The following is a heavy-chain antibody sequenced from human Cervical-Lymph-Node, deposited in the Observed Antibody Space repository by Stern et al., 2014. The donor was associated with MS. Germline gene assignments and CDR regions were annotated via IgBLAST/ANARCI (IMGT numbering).Heavy chain of an antibody. V-gene: IGHV3-74*03. CDR1: GFTFSSYW. D-gene: IGHD4/OR15-4a*01. CDR2: INDDGRST. J-gene: IGHJ4*02. CDR3: TRGLPANSHVSDY. Sequence: EVQLVESGGGLVQPGGSLRLSCAVSGFTFSSYWMHWVRQAPGEGLVWVSRINDDGRSTAYADSVKGRFTISRDNAKNTLFLQMSSLRAEDTAMYYCTRGLPANSHVSDYWGQGTLVIVSS.